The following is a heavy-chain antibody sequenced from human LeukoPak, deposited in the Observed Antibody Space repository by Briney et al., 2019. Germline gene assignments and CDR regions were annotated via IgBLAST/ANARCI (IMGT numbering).Heavy chain of an antibody. V-gene: IGHV4-39*07. D-gene: IGHD1-26*01. CDR2: IYYSGST. CDR1: GGSLSSSSYY. Sequence: SETLSLTCTVSGGSLSSSSYYWGWIRQPPGKGLEWIGSIYYSGSTYYNPSLKSRVTISVDTSKNQFSLKLSSVTAADTAVYYCARHVESGYSGSYGGFDYWGQGTLVTVSS. CDR3: ARHVESGYSGSYGGFDY. J-gene: IGHJ4*02.